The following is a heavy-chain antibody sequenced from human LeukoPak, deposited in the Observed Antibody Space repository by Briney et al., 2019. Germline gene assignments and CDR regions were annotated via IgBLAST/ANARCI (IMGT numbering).Heavy chain of an antibody. CDR2: IYYSGST. Sequence: SETLSLTCTVPGGSISSYYWSWIRQPPGKGLEWIGYIYYSGSTNYNPSLKSRVTISVDMSMNQFSLKLSSVTAADTAVYYCARARRWLQSGVDYWGQGTLVTVSS. CDR1: GGSISSYY. D-gene: IGHD5-24*01. J-gene: IGHJ4*02. V-gene: IGHV4-59*01. CDR3: ARARRWLQSGVDY.